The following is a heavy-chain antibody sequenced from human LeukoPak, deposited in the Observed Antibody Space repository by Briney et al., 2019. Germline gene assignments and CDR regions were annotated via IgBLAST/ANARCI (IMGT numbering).Heavy chain of an antibody. D-gene: IGHD3-3*01. CDR1: GGSISSSSYY. Sequence: SETLSLTCTVSGGSISSSSYYWGWIRQPPGKGLEWIGSIYYSGSTYYNPSLKSRVTISVDTSKNQFSLKLSSVTAADTAVYYCARQSGVVTTSDYWGQGTLVTVSS. CDR2: IYYSGST. CDR3: ARQSGVVTTSDY. V-gene: IGHV4-39*01. J-gene: IGHJ4*02.